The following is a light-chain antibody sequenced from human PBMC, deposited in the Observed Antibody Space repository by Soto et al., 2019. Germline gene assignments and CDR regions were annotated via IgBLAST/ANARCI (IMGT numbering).Light chain of an antibody. CDR2: DVT. CDR3: SSYTSSTSYV. Sequence: QSVPTQPASVSGSPGQSITISCTGTSSDVGGYDYVSWYQQHPDKAPKLMIYDVTNRPSGVSNRFSGSKSGNTASLTISGLQAEDEASYYCSSYTSSTSYVFGTGTEVTVL. V-gene: IGLV2-14*01. J-gene: IGLJ1*01. CDR1: SSDVGGYDY.